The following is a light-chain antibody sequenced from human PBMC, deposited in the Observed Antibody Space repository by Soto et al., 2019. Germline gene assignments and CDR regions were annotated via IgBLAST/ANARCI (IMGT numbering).Light chain of an antibody. CDR1: QSVTTN. V-gene: IGKV3-15*01. CDR2: GAS. J-gene: IGKJ5*01. CDR3: QQYNKWHCVT. Sequence: EIVMTQSPATLSVSPGESATLSCRASQSVTTNLAWYQQQPGQAPRLLIYGASTRATGIPARFSGSGSGTEFTLTISRLQSEDFAIYYCQQYNKWHCVTFGQGKRLEIK.